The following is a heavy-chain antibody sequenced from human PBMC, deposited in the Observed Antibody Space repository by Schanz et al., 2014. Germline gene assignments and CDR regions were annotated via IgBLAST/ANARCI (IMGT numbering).Heavy chain of an antibody. CDR1: GFTFSSYA. Sequence: EVQLLESGGGLVQPGGSLRLSCAASGFTFSSYAMSWVRQAPGKGLEWVSAISGSGGSTYYADSVKGRFTISRDNSRNTLFLQMKRLRVEDTAVYFCAKDPCDVLTGYQYYFDYWGPGRLVTVSS. D-gene: IGHD3-9*01. V-gene: IGHV3-23*01. CDR3: AKDPCDVLTGYQYYFDY. CDR2: ISGSGGST. J-gene: IGHJ4*02.